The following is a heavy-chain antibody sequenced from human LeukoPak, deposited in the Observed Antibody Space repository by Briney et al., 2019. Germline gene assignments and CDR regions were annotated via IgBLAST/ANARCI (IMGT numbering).Heavy chain of an antibody. Sequence: AETLSLTCTVSGGFISSSSYYWGWIRQPPGKGLEWIVSIYYSGSTYYNPSLKSLVSISVDTSENQFSLQLSSETAAGTAVYYWARGSKDLITLGSWFDPWGQGTLVTVSS. D-gene: IGHD1-20*01. CDR3: ARGSKDLITLGSWFDP. CDR1: GGFISSSSYY. V-gene: IGHV4-39*07. CDR2: IYYSGST. J-gene: IGHJ5*02.